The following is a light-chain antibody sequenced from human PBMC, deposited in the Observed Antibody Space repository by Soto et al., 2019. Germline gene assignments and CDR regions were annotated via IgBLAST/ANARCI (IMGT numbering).Light chain of an antibody. J-gene: IGLJ2*01. CDR2: DVS. V-gene: IGLV2-14*01. CDR1: SSDVGGYNY. Sequence: QSALTQPASVSGSPGESITISCTGTSSDVGGYNYVSWYQQLPGKAPKLMIYDVSTRPSGVSNRFSGSKSGNTASLTISGLQAEDEADYYCSSYSSRSTVVFGGGTKVTVL. CDR3: SSYSSRSTVV.